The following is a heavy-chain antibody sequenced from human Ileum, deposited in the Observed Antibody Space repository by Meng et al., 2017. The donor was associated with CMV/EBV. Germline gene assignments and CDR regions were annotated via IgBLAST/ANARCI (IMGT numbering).Heavy chain of an antibody. D-gene: IGHD2-8*01. V-gene: IGHV4-59*01. CDR1: GGSIVGYH. CDR3: AGSGTYCTNTACYPFDS. CDR2: VHKTGDT. Sequence: SETLSLTCTVSGGSIVGYHWSWLRQTPGQGLEWIASVHKTGDTNSRPSLKGRITTSADASKRQFYLHLSSVTAADTAVYYCAGSGTYCTNTACYPFDSWGQGTLVTVSS. J-gene: IGHJ4*02.